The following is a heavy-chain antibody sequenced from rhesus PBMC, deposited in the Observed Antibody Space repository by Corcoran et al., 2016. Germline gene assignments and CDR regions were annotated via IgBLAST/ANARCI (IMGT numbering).Heavy chain of an antibody. V-gene: IGHV4-169*02. CDR3: AREGRSGSWDFDY. CDR1: GGSISSSY. D-gene: IGHD6-25*01. J-gene: IGHJ4*01. CDR2: IYGSGSST. Sequence: QLQLQESGPGLVKPSETLSVTCAVSGGSISSSYWSWIRQAPGKGLEWIGYIYGSGSSTNYNPSLKSRVTLSVDTSKNQRSLKRSSVTAADTAVYYCAREGRSGSWDFDYWGQGVLVTVSS.